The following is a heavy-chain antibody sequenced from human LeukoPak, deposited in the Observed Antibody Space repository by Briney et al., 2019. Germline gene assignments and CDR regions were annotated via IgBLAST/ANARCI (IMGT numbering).Heavy chain of an antibody. CDR2: MFSGGAT. CDR3: AKGVGVRGAIPQTLDS. V-gene: IGHV3-53*01. CDR1: GFTVNSNY. J-gene: IGHJ5*01. Sequence: PGGSLRLSCVASGFTVNSNYMTWVRQAPGKGLEWVSVMFSGGATYFADSVKGRFTISRDDSNNTLSLHMKTLRTDDTAVYYCAKGVGVRGAIPQTLDSWGQGTLVIVSS. D-gene: IGHD3-10*01.